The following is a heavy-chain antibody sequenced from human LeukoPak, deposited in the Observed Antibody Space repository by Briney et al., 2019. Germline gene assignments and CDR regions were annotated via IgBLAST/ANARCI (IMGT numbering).Heavy chain of an antibody. D-gene: IGHD4-17*01. CDR1: GGSISSGSYY. CDR2: IYTSGST. J-gene: IGHJ5*02. Sequence: SETLSLTCTVSGGSISSGSYYWSWIRQPAGKGLEWIGRIYTSGSTNYNPSLKSRVTISVDTSKNQFSLKLSSVTAADTAVYYCARGITTVTTNTIANWFDPWGQGTLVPVSS. CDR3: ARGITTVTTNTIANWFDP. V-gene: IGHV4-61*02.